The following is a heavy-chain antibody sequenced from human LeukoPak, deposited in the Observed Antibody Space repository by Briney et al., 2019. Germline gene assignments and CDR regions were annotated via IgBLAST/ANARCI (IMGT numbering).Heavy chain of an antibody. CDR1: GFTFKDYW. D-gene: IGHD6-19*01. J-gene: IGHJ4*02. V-gene: IGHV3-23*01. CDR3: AKVSRGIAVAGAHFFDY. Sequence: GGSLRLSCVGSGFTFKDYWMHWVRQAPGKGLVWVSAISGSGGSTYYADSVKGRFTISRDNSKNTLYLQMNSLRAEDTAVYYCAKVSRGIAVAGAHFFDYWGQGTLVTVSS. CDR2: ISGSGGST.